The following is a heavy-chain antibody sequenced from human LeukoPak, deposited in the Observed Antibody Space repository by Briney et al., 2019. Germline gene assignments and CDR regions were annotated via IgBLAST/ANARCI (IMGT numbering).Heavy chain of an antibody. CDR1: GGTFSSYA. CDR2: IIPIFGTA. V-gene: IGHV1-69*05. Sequence: ASVKVSCKASGGTFSSYAISWVRQAPGQGLEWMGGIIPIFGTANYAQKFQGRATITTDESTSTAYMELSSLRSEDTAVYYCARGVLRFLEWPHQDAFDIWGQGTMVTVSS. D-gene: IGHD3-3*01. J-gene: IGHJ3*02. CDR3: ARGVLRFLEWPHQDAFDI.